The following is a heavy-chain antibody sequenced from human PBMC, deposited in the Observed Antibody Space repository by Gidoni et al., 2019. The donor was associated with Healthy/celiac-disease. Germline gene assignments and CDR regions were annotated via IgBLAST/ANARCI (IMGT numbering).Heavy chain of an antibody. CDR2: INHSGST. CDR3: ARGDSSGYYGLY. Sequence: QVQLQQWGAGLLKPSETLSLTCAVYGGSFSGYYWSWIRQPPGKGLEWIGEINHSGSTNYNPSLKSRVTISVDTSKNQFSLKLSSVTAADTAVYYCARGDSSGYYGLYWGQGTLVTVSS. J-gene: IGHJ4*02. D-gene: IGHD3-22*01. V-gene: IGHV4-34*01. CDR1: GGSFSGYY.